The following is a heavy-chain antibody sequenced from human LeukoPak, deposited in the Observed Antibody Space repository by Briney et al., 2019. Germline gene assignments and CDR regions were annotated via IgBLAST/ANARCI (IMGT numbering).Heavy chain of an antibody. Sequence: GGSLRLSCAASEFTFRSYAMSWVRQAPGKGLEWVSAISGSGGSTYYADSVKGRFTISRDNSKNTLYLQMNSLRAEDTAVYYCAKVRRIFIPRYWGQGTLVTVSS. CDR3: AKVRRIFIPRY. CDR1: EFTFRSYA. CDR2: ISGSGGST. D-gene: IGHD3-3*02. V-gene: IGHV3-23*01. J-gene: IGHJ4*02.